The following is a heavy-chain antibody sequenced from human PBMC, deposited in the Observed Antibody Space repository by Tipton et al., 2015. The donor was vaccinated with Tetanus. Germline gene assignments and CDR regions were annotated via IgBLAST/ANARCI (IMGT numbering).Heavy chain of an antibody. J-gene: IGHJ6*02. Sequence: LRLSCTVSGGSISSSGYYWSWIRQHPGKGLEWIGYIYCSGSTYYNPSLKSRVTISVDTSKNQFSLKLSSVTAADTAVYYCARRGGPSSYYYGMDVWGQGTTVTVSS. CDR1: GGSISSSGYY. CDR3: ARRGGPSSYYYGMDV. V-gene: IGHV4-31*02. D-gene: IGHD3-16*01. CDR2: IYCSGST.